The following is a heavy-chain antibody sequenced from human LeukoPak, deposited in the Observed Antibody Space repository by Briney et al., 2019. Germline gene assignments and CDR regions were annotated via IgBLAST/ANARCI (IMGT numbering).Heavy chain of an antibody. J-gene: IGHJ4*02. V-gene: IGHV3-7*03. D-gene: IGHD3-9*01. CDR3: AKGPYYDILTGYYDY. CDR2: IKEDGSEK. Sequence: PGGSLRLSCAASGFTFSSYWMSWVRQAPGKGLEWVANIKEDGSEKYYVDSVKGRFTISRDNAKNSLYLQMNSLRAEDTALYYCAKGPYYDILTGYYDYWGQGTLVTVSS. CDR1: GFTFSSYW.